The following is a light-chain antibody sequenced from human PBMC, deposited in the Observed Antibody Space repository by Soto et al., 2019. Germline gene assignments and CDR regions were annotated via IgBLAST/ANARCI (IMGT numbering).Light chain of an antibody. CDR1: QSFNSIY. Sequence: EIVLTQSPGTLSLSPGERATLSCRASQSFNSIYLAWYQQKPGQAPRLLIYGASSRATGIPDRFSGSGSGTGFTLTISSLQSEDFAVYYCQQYNNWPSFGQGTRLEIK. CDR2: GAS. CDR3: QQYNNWPS. J-gene: IGKJ5*01. V-gene: IGKV3-20*01.